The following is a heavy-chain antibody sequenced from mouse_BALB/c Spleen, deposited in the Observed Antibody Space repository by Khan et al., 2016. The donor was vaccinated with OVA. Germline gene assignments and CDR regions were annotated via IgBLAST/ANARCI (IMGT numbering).Heavy chain of an antibody. CDR3: ARRGLRWDFDY. CDR2: INPPTGYT. CDR1: GYTFVNYW. J-gene: IGHJ2*01. V-gene: IGHV1-7*01. Sequence: VQLQESGAELAKPGASLKMSCKASGYTFVNYWILWIKQRPGQGLEWIGYINPPTGYTVYNQNFKDKATLTADKSSSTAYMQLRSLTSEDSTVYYCARRGLRWDFDYWGQGTTLTVSS. D-gene: IGHD1-1*01.